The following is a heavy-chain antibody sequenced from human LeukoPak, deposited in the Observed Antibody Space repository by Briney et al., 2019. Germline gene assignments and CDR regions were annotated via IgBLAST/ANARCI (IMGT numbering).Heavy chain of an antibody. CDR3: ARGLQPYYYYGMDV. Sequence: ASVKVSCKASGYTFTVYYMHWVRQAPGQGLEWMGWINPNSGGTNYAQKFQGRVTMTRDTSISTAYMELSRLRSDDTAVYYCARGLQPYYYYGMDVWGQGTTVTVSS. D-gene: IGHD4-11*01. J-gene: IGHJ6*02. CDR2: INPNSGGT. V-gene: IGHV1-2*02. CDR1: GYTFTVYY.